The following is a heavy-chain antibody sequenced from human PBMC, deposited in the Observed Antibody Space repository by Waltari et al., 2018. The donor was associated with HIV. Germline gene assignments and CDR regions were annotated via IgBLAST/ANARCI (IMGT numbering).Heavy chain of an antibody. CDR1: GDSTSSSRFF. J-gene: IGHJ3*02. Sequence: QLQLRESGPGLVKPSETLSLTCIVSGDSTSSSRFFWGWIRQPPGKGLEWIGNVYYSGNTYYNPSLKSRVIVSVDASKNQFSLKLSSVTASDTAIYYCARRNFWGGYKDTFDIWGQGTIVAVSS. CDR3: ARRNFWGGYKDTFDI. CDR2: VYYSGNT. V-gene: IGHV4-39*01. D-gene: IGHD3-3*01.